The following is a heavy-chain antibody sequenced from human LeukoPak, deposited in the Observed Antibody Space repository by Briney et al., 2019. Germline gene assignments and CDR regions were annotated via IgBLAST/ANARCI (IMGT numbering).Heavy chain of an antibody. CDR3: ARDYYDSSGYLDY. Sequence: GGSLRLSCAASGFTVSSNYMSWVRQAPGKGLEGGSVIYSGGSTYYADSVKGRFTISRDNSKNTLYLQMNSLRAEDTAVYYCARDYYDSSGYLDYWGQGTLVTVSS. V-gene: IGHV3-66*02. D-gene: IGHD3-22*01. CDR1: GFTVSSNY. J-gene: IGHJ4*02. CDR2: IYSGGST.